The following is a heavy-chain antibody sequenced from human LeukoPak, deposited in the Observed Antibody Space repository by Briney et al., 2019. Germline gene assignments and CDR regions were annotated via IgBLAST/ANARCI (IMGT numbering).Heavy chain of an antibody. CDR3: ARSDLGTITAGPFN. D-gene: IGHD5-24*01. V-gene: IGHV1-18*01. CDR1: GYTFTNYG. J-gene: IGHJ4*02. Sequence: ASVKVSCKASGYTFTNYGITWVRQAPGQGLEWMGWISGYQGSTKYAPNFQGRVTMTIDTSTSTAYMDLRSLRSDDTAIYFCARSDLGTITAGPFNWGQGTLVAVSS. CDR2: ISGYQGST.